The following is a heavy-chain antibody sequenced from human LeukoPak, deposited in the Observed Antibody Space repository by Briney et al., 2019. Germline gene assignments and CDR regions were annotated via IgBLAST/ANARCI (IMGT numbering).Heavy chain of an antibody. CDR3: ASGPYYGSGSSVDY. J-gene: IGHJ4*02. V-gene: IGHV5-51*01. CDR1: GYSFTSYW. Sequence: GESLKISCKGSGYSFTSYWIGWVRPMPGKGLEWMGIIDTRYSPSFQGQVTISADKSISTAYLQWSSLKASDTAMYYCASGPYYGSGSSVDYWGQGTLVTVSS. D-gene: IGHD3-10*01. CDR2: IDT.